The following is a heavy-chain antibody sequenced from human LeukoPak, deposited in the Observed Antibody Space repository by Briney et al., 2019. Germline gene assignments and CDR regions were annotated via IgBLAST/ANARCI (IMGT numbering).Heavy chain of an antibody. Sequence: GGSLRLSCAATGFTFSSYGMHWVRRAPGKGLEWVAVIWYDGSNKYYADSVKGRFTISRDNSKNTLYLQMNSLRAEDTAVYYCAKDGGPAHLDAFDIWGQGTMVTVSS. CDR1: GFTFSSYG. V-gene: IGHV3-33*06. CDR3: AKDGGPAHLDAFDI. D-gene: IGHD4-23*01. J-gene: IGHJ3*02. CDR2: IWYDGSNK.